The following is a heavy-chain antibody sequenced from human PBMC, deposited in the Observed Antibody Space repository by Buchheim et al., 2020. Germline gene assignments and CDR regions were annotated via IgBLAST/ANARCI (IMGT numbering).Heavy chain of an antibody. CDR1: GVSIIETNYY. J-gene: IGHJ5*02. CDR2: VSYSGTS. D-gene: IGHD3-10*01. CDR3: AKSPPGSYYNWFDP. Sequence: QLHLQESGPGLVRPSETLSLTCSVSGVSIIETNYYWGWIRQAPGKGLEWIGTVSYSGTSYYNPSPQSRVTISVDTSRNQFSLSLRSVTATDSAVYYCAKSPPGSYYNWFDPWGQGT. V-gene: IGHV4-39*01.